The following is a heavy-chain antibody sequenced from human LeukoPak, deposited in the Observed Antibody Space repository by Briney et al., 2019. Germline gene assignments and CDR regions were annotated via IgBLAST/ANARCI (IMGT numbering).Heavy chain of an antibody. J-gene: IGHJ5*02. CDR2: LNEDGSTE. Sequence: GGSLRPSCAASGFTFSLYWMHWVRQGLGKGLIWVSRLNEDGSTEDYADSVRGRFTMSRDNAKGKVFLEMRSLTVEDTAIYFCVRERIYYSDLAYKERENFDPWGRGTLVTVSS. CDR3: VRERIYYSDLAYKERENFDP. D-gene: IGHD1-26*01. CDR1: GFTFSLYW. V-gene: IGHV3-74*01.